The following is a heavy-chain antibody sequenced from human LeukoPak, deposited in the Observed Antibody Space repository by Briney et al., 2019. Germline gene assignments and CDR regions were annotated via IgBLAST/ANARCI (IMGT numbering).Heavy chain of an antibody. V-gene: IGHV5-51*01. Sequence: GESLKISCKDSGYSFTSYWIGWVRQMPGKGLEWMGIIYPGDSDTRYSPSFQGQVTISADKSISTAYLQWSSLKASDTAMYYCARTRDYGYDAFDIWGQGTMVTVSS. CDR1: GYSFTSYW. CDR2: IYPGDSDT. CDR3: ARTRDYGYDAFDI. J-gene: IGHJ3*02. D-gene: IGHD4/OR15-4a*01.